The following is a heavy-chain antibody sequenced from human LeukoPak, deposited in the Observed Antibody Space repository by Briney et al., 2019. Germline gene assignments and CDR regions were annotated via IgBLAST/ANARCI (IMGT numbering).Heavy chain of an antibody. CDR3: AKELHGSGNYAFDY. D-gene: IGHD3-10*01. CDR2: VNVNGGTT. CDR1: GFTFSSCA. Sequence: PGGSLRLSCAASGFTFSSCALSWVRQAPGKGLEWVSTVNVNGGTTYYADSVKGRFTISRDNSKNTLYLQMNSLRAEDTAVYFCAKELHGSGNYAFDYWGQGTLVTVSS. J-gene: IGHJ4*02. V-gene: IGHV3-23*01.